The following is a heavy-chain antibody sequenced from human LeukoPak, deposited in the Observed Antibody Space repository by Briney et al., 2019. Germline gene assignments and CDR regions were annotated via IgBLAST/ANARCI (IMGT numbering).Heavy chain of an antibody. D-gene: IGHD6-19*01. CDR3: ATSYGSGWYAGYYYDMDV. CDR1: GGSFSGYY. J-gene: IGHJ6*03. Sequence: SETLSLTCTVYGGSFSGYYWSWIRQPPGKGLEWIGKINHSGSTNYNPSLKSRVTISVDTSKNQFSLKLNSVTAADTAVYYCATSYGSGWYAGYYYDMDVWGKGTTVTVSS. CDR2: INHSGST. V-gene: IGHV4-34*01.